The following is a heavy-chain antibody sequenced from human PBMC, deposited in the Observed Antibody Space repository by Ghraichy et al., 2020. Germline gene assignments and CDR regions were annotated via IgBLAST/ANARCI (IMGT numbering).Heavy chain of an antibody. CDR2: ISVYNGNT. D-gene: IGHD6-13*01. V-gene: IGHV1-18*04. CDR1: GYTFTSYG. CDR3: ARRVAAVATMGYYFDF. Sequence: ASVKVSCKASGYTFTSYGISWVRQAPGQRLEWMGWISVYNGNTMYAQKVQGRVTMTTDTSTSTAYMELRSLISDDTAVYYCARRVAAVATMGYYFDFWGQGTMVTVSS. J-gene: IGHJ4*02.